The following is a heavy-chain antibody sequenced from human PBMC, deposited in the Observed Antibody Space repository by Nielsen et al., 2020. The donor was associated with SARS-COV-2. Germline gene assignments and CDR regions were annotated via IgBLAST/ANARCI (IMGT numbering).Heavy chain of an antibody. V-gene: IGHV1-2*04. Sequence: ASVKVSCKASGYTFTGYYMHWVRQAPGQGLEWMGWINPNSGGTNYAQKFQGWVTMTRDTSISTAYMELSRLRSDDTAVYYCASERYSYGYPYYYYGMDVWGQGTTVTVSS. D-gene: IGHD5-18*01. CDR3: ASERYSYGYPYYYYGMDV. CDR2: INPNSGGT. J-gene: IGHJ6*02. CDR1: GYTFTGYY.